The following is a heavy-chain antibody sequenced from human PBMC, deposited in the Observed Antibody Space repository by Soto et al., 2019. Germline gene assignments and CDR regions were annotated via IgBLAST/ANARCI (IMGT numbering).Heavy chain of an antibody. D-gene: IGHD4-17*01. CDR3: ARGDATKLVVTTYYGMDV. J-gene: IGHJ6*02. CDR1: GGSLSNYG. CDR2: IIPVFGTP. Sequence: QVQLVQSGAEVKKPGSSVKVSCKASGGSLSNYGISWVRQAPGQGLEWMGAIIPVFGTPNYAQKFQDRVTRTADASTTTVYMEVRSLTSEDTAVYYCARGDATKLVVTTYYGMDVWGQGPTVTVSS. V-gene: IGHV1-69*12.